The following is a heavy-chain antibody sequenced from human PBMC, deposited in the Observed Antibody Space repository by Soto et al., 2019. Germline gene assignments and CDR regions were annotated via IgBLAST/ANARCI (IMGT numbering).Heavy chain of an antibody. J-gene: IGHJ4*02. CDR1: VFTFRNYW. V-gene: IGHV3-7*04. Sequence: EVQLVESGGGLVQPGGSLRLSCAASVFTFRNYWMSWVRQAPGKGLECVAKIKEDGSEKYYVDSVKGRFTISRDNAKNSVYLQMDSLTVEDTAMYYCARASSSTSGAIDYWGQGTLVTVSS. CDR2: IKEDGSEK. D-gene: IGHD2-2*01. CDR3: ARASSSTSGAIDY.